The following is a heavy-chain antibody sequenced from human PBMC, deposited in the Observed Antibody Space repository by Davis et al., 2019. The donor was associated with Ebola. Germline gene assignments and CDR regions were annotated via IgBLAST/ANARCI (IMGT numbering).Heavy chain of an antibody. CDR1: GYTFTSYY. CDR2: INPSGGST. CDR3: ARDMDIVVVPAVMGPYYYYYGMDV. D-gene: IGHD2-2*03. Sequence: ASVTVSCKASGYTFTSYYMHWVRQAPGQGLEWMGLINPSGGSTGYAQKFQGRVTMTRDTSTSTVYMELSSLRSEDTAVYYCARDMDIVVVPAVMGPYYYYYGMDVWGQGTTVTVSS. J-gene: IGHJ6*02. V-gene: IGHV1-46*01.